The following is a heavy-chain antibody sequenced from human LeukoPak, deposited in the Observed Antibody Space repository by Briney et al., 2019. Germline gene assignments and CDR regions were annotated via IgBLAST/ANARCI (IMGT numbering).Heavy chain of an antibody. CDR3: ATRAFDI. V-gene: IGHV3-23*01. CDR2: ISDSGGST. J-gene: IGHJ3*02. Sequence: PGGSLRLSCPASGFTFSNFAMTWVRQAPGKGLEWVSAISDSGGSTYYADSVKGRFTISRDDSKNTLYLQMNSLRAEDTAVYYCATRAFDIWGQGTMVTVSS. CDR1: GFTFSNFA.